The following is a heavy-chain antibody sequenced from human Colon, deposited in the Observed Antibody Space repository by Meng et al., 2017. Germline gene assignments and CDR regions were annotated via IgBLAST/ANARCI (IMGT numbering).Heavy chain of an antibody. CDR3: ARTAMLDS. CDR2: MNPNNGNT. Sequence: QVHLVQSGAVVRKPGASVKVTCKASGYTFTSSDINWVRQATGRGLELLGWMNPNNGNTGSAQKFQGRVSMTRDTSIGTAYMELSGLTSEDTAVYYCARTAMLDSWGQGTLVTVSS. D-gene: IGHD2-2*01. J-gene: IGHJ5*01. V-gene: IGHV1-8*01. CDR1: GYTFTSSD.